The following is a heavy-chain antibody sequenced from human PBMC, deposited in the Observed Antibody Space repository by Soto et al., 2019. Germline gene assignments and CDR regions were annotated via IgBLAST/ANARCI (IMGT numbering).Heavy chain of an antibody. D-gene: IGHD6-13*01. CDR1: GYTFTNYG. V-gene: IGHV1-18*01. J-gene: IGHJ6*02. CDR2: INTYHGNT. CDR3: ARSPGYSASWGYFYYGMNI. Sequence: QVQLVQSGAELKKPGASVKVSCKASGYTFTNYGISWVRQAPGQGLEWMGWINTYHGNTKYAQKLQGRVTMTKDTTTSTDYTALTSLRSDATAVYYCARSPGYSASWGYFYYGMNIWGQGTTAIVSS.